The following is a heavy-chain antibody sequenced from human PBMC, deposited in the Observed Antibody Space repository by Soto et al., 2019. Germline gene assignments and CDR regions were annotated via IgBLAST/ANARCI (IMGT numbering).Heavy chain of an antibody. CDR1: GGSISSGGYY. D-gene: IGHD2-15*01. V-gene: IGHV4-31*03. Sequence: SETLSLTCTVSGGSISSGGYYWSWIRQHPGEGLEWIGYIYYSGSTYYNPSLKSRVTISVDTSKNQFSLKLSSVTAADTAVYYCARESVVVAPTWFDPWGQGTLVTVSS. CDR2: IYYSGST. J-gene: IGHJ5*02. CDR3: ARESVVVAPTWFDP.